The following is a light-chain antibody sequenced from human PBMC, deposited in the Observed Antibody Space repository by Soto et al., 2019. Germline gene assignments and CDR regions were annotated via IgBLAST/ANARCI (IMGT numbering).Light chain of an antibody. V-gene: IGLV7-46*01. CDR2: DTN. Sequence: AVVTQEPSLTVSPGETVTLTCDSSTGDVTNYQYPYWFQQKPGQAPRTLIYDTNNKHSWTPARFSGSLLGDKAALTLSGAQPEDEATYYCMLSYSGAWVFGGGTKLTVL. CDR3: MLSYSGAWV. CDR1: TGDVTNYQY. J-gene: IGLJ3*02.